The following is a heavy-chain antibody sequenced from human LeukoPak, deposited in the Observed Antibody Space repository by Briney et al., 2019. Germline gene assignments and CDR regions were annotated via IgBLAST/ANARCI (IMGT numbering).Heavy chain of an antibody. CDR3: AREETHGDIGY. CDR1: GGSISSYY. Sequence: SETLSLTCTVSGGSISSYYWSWIRQPPGKGLEWIGYIYYSGSTDYNPSLKSRVTISVDTSKNQFSLKLSSVTAADTAVYYCAREETHGDIGYWGQGTLVTVSS. CDR2: IYYSGST. V-gene: IGHV4-59*01. J-gene: IGHJ4*02. D-gene: IGHD3-10*01.